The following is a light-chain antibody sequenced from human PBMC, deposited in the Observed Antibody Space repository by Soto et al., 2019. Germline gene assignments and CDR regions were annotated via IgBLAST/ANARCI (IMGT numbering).Light chain of an antibody. J-gene: IGKJ3*01. V-gene: IGKV1-33*01. CDR3: QHCDYLPN. CDR2: DAS. Sequence: DIQMTQSPSSLSASVGDRVTITCQASQDITSYLNCYQHKPGKAPKLLIYDASILEAGVPPRFSGSGSGTDFTLTISSLQPEGVATYYCQHCDYLPNFGPGNTVDFK. CDR1: QDITSY.